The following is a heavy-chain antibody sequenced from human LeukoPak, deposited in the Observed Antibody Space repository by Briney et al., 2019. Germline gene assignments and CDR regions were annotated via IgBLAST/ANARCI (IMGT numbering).Heavy chain of an antibody. Sequence: GGSLRLSCAASGFTFSSYSMNWVRQAPGKGLEWVSSISSSSSYIYYADSVKGRFTISRDNSKNTLYLQMNSLRAEDTAVYYCARDLGIDYGDYYYYYGMDVWGQGTTVTVSS. CDR3: ARDLGIDYGDYYYYYGMDV. CDR2: ISSSSSYI. V-gene: IGHV3-21*04. J-gene: IGHJ6*02. CDR1: GFTFSSYS. D-gene: IGHD4-17*01.